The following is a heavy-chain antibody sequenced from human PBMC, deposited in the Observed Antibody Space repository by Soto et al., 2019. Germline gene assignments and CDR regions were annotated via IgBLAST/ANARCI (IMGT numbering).Heavy chain of an antibody. CDR3: ARVYCSSTSCLKGTGGMDV. D-gene: IGHD2-2*01. V-gene: IGHV1-2*02. Sequence: ASVKVSCKASGYTFTGYYMHWVRQAPGQGLEWMGWINPNSGGTNYAQKFQGRVTMTRDTSISTAYMELSRLRSDDTAVYYCARVYCSSTSCLKGTGGMDVWRQGTTVTVSS. CDR2: INPNSGGT. J-gene: IGHJ6*02. CDR1: GYTFTGYY.